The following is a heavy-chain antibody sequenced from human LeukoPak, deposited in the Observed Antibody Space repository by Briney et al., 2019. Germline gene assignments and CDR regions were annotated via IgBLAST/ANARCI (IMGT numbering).Heavy chain of an antibody. V-gene: IGHV1-69*05. Sequence: SVKVSCKASGGTFSSYAISWVRQAPGQGLEWMGRIIPIFGTADYAQKFQGRVTITTDESTSTAYMELSSLRSEDTAVYYCASGSDSSGFGFDYWGQGTLVTVSS. D-gene: IGHD3-22*01. CDR3: ASGSDSSGFGFDY. CDR1: GGTFSSYA. J-gene: IGHJ4*02. CDR2: IIPIFGTA.